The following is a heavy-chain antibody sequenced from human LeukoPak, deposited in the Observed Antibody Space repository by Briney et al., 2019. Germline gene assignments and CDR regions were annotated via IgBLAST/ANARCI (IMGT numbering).Heavy chain of an antibody. CDR1: GFTFSSYW. V-gene: IGHV3-74*01. D-gene: IGHD1-7*01. CDR3: ARDHIAYIGTIEY. J-gene: IGHJ4*02. CDR2: INSDGSST. Sequence: GGSLRLSCAASGFTFSSYWMHWVRQAPGKGLVWVSRINSDGSSTSYADSVKGRFTISRDNAKNTLYLQMNGLRAEDTAVYYCARDHIAYIGTIEYWGQGALVTVSS.